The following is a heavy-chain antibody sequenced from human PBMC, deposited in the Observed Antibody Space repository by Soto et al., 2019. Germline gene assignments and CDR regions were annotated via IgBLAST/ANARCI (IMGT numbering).Heavy chain of an antibody. CDR2: IYYSGST. V-gene: IGHV4-59*11. CDR3: ARGLFYGLDY. CDR1: GGSISSHY. Sequence: TSETLSLTCKVSGGSISSHYWSWIRQPPGKGLEWIGYIYYSGSTNYNPSLKSRVTISVDTSKNQFSLELNSVTATDTAVYYCARGLFYGLDYWGQGTLVTVSS. J-gene: IGHJ4*02. D-gene: IGHD3-3*01.